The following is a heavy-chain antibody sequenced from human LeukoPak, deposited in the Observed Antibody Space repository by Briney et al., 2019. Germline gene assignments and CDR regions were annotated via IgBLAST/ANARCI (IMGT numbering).Heavy chain of an antibody. CDR1: GGSISSHDYY. J-gene: IGHJ1*01. Sequence: SETLSLTCNVSGGSISSHDYYWNWIRQHPGKGLEWIGYIYYSGSTYYNPSLKSRVTISVDTSKNQFSLKLSSVTAADTAVYYCARDGGDSSGYYPEYFQHWGQGTLVTVSS. D-gene: IGHD3-22*01. CDR2: IYYSGST. V-gene: IGHV4-31*03. CDR3: ARDGGDSSGYYPEYFQH.